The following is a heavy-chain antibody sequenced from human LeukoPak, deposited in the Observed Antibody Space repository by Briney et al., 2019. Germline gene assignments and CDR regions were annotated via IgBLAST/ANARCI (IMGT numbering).Heavy chain of an antibody. CDR2: INPSGGST. CDR1: GYTFTSYY. J-gene: IGHJ4*02. Sequence: ASVTVSCKASGYTFTSYYMHWVRQAPGQGLEWMGIINPSGGSTSYAQKFQGRVTMTRVTSTSTFYMELSSLRSEDTAVYYCARRGSVAGLDYWGQGTLVTVSS. CDR3: ARRGSVAGLDY. V-gene: IGHV1-46*01. D-gene: IGHD6-19*01.